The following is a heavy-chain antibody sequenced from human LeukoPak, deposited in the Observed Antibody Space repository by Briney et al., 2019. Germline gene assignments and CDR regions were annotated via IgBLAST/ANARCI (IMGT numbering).Heavy chain of an antibody. V-gene: IGHV4-39*07. D-gene: IGHD3-9*01. J-gene: IGHJ5*02. CDR3: ARVEPTFDWLLPDYNWFDP. CDR1: GGSISSSSHY. Sequence: SETLSLTCTVSGGSISSSSHYWGWIRQPPGKGLEWIGSMYYRGSTYHNPSLKSRVTISVDTSKNQFSLKLSSVTAADTAVYYCARVEPTFDWLLPDYNWFDPWGQGTLVTVSS. CDR2: MYYRGST.